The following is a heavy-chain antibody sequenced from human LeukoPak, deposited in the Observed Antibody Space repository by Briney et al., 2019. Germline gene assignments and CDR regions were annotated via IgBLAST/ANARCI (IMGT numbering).Heavy chain of an antibody. V-gene: IGHV1-24*01. CDR3: VRYQLLSFDY. J-gene: IGHJ4*02. D-gene: IGHD2-2*01. Sequence: ASVKVSCKASGYTFTSYYMHWVRQAPGKGLEWMGGFDPEDGETIYAQKFQGRVTMTEDTSTDTAYMELSSLRSEDTAVYYCVRYQLLSFDYWGQGTLVTVSS. CDR1: GYTFTSYY. CDR2: FDPEDGET.